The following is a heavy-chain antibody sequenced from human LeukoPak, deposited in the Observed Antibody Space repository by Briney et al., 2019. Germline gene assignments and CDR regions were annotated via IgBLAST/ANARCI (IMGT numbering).Heavy chain of an antibody. Sequence: GASVKVSCKASGYTFTGYYMHWVRQAPGQGLEWMGWINPNSGGTNYAQKFQGRVTMTRDTSISTAYMELSRLRTDDTAVYYCARTVVVVAANDYWGQGTLVTVSS. CDR1: GYTFTGYY. J-gene: IGHJ4*02. CDR3: ARTVVVVAANDY. V-gene: IGHV1-2*02. CDR2: INPNSGGT. D-gene: IGHD2-15*01.